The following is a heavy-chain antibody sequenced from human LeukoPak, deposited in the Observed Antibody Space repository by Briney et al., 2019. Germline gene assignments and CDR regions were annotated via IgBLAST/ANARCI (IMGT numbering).Heavy chain of an antibody. V-gene: IGHV1-18*01. J-gene: IGHJ4*02. CDR3: ASGNPMIVVVPPFDY. Sequence: ASVKVSCKASGYTFTSYGISWVRQAPGQGREWMGWISAYNGNTNYAQKLQGRGTITTDTSTTTAYMELRSLRSDDTAVYYCASGNPMIVVVPPFDYWGQGTLVTVSS. CDR1: GYTFTSYG. D-gene: IGHD3-22*01. CDR2: ISAYNGNT.